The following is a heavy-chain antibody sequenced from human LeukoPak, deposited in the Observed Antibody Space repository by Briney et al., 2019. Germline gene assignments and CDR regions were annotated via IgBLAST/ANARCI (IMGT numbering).Heavy chain of an antibody. CDR1: GGSISSSSYY. V-gene: IGHV4-39*01. J-gene: IGHJ4*02. Sequence: PSETLSLTCTVSGGSISSSSYYWGWIPQPPGKGLEWIGSIYYSGSTYYNPSLKSRVTISVDKSKNQFSLKLTYGTAADPAVLCGRRVDYGDRSFDYWGQGTLVTVSS. CDR3: RRVDYGDRSFDY. CDR2: IYYSGST. D-gene: IGHD4/OR15-4a*01.